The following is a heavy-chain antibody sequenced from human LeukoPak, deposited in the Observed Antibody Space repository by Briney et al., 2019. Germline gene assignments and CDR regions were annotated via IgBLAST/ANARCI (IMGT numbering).Heavy chain of an antibody. CDR1: GYTFTRYG. J-gene: IGHJ4*02. CDR3: ASSSTWFDFFDY. Sequence: SVKVSCKASGYTFTRYGISWVRRAPGQGLEWMGGVVPIFGTANYAQKFQGRVTITADESTSTAYMELSSLGAEDTAVYYCASSSTWFDFFDYWGQGTLVTVSS. V-gene: IGHV1-69*13. D-gene: IGHD6-13*01. CDR2: VVPIFGTA.